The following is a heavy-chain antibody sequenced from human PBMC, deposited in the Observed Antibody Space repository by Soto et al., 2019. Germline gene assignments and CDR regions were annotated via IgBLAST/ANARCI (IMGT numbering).Heavy chain of an antibody. J-gene: IGHJ6*02. CDR2: ISYRGRA. CDR1: GGSISSGGYY. D-gene: IGHD2-15*01. CDR3: ARRMQNYYTMGV. Sequence: QVQLQESGPGLVKPSQTLSLTCTVSGGSISSGGYYCSWIRQHPGKGLEWIGYISYRGRAYYSPSLKSRVTISVDTSKTQFSLKVNSVTAADTAVYYCARRMQNYYTMGVWGQGTTVTVS. V-gene: IGHV4-31*03.